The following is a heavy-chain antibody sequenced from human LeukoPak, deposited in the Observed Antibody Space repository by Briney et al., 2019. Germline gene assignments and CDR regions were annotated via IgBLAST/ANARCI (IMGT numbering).Heavy chain of an antibody. D-gene: IGHD4-17*01. CDR2: ISYDGSKK. Sequence: PGGSLRLSCAASGFTISSYAMHWVRQAPGKGLEWVAVISYDGSKKYYADSVKGRFTISRDDSKNTLYLQMNSLRAEDTAVYYCATDSHYAFDFWGLGTLVTVSS. CDR3: ATDSHYAFDF. CDR1: GFTISSYA. V-gene: IGHV3-30-3*01. J-gene: IGHJ4*02.